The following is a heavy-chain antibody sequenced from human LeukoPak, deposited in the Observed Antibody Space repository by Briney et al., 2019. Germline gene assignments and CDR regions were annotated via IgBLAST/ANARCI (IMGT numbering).Heavy chain of an antibody. CDR2: IIPIFGTA. J-gene: IGHJ3*02. D-gene: IGHD2-15*01. CDR1: GGTFISYA. V-gene: IGHV1-69*01. Sequence: SVKVSCKASGGTFISYAISWVRQAPGQGLECMGGIIPIFGTANYAQKFQGRVTITADESTSTAYMELSSLRSEDTAVYYCARASAATDAFDIWGQGTMVTVSS. CDR3: ARASAATDAFDI.